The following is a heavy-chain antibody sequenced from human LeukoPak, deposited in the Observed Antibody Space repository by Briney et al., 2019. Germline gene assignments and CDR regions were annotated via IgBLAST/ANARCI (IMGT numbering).Heavy chain of an antibody. CDR2: ITTSDGNT. V-gene: IGHV3-23*01. Sequence: GGSLRLSCAASGFTFSSYTMSWVRQAPGKGLEWVSTITTSDGNTYYADSVKGWFTVSRDNSKNTLFLQMNSLRAEDTAVYYCAKDGGLWVSAHWGDSWGRGTLVTVSS. CDR1: GFTFSSYT. CDR3: AKDGGLWVSAHWGDS. D-gene: IGHD7-27*01. J-gene: IGHJ4*02.